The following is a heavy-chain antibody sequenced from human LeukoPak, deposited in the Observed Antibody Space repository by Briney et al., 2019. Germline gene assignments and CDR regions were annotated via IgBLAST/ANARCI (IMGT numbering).Heavy chain of an antibody. Sequence: SVKVSCKASGGTFSSYAISWVRQAPGQGLEWMGGIIPIFGTANYAQKFQGRVTITADESTSTAYMELSSLRSEDTAVYYCARAPWAALLPIDPWGQGTLVTVSS. CDR2: IIPIFGTA. V-gene: IGHV1-69*01. CDR3: ARAPWAALLPIDP. D-gene: IGHD2-15*01. CDR1: GGTFSSYA. J-gene: IGHJ5*02.